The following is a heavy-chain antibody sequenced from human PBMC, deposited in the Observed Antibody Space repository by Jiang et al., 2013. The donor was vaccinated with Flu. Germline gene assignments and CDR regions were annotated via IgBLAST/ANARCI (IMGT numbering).Heavy chain of an antibody. V-gene: IGHV3-43*01. CDR2: LSWNDGST. D-gene: IGHD6-6*01. Sequence: VQLVESGGVVVQPGGSLTLSCAASGFTFEAFTMHWVRQRPGKSLEWVSLLSWNDGSTYSADSVKGRFTISRDNSKNSLYLQMNRLTVEDSGLYYCAKDSSSSGVTGYYMDVWGAGTTVTVSS. CDR1: GFTFEAFT. J-gene: IGHJ6*04. CDR3: AKDSSSSGVTGYYMDV.